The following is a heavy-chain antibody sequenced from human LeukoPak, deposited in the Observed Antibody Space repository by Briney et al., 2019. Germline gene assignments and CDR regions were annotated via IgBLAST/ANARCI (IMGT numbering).Heavy chain of an antibody. CDR2: IYYSGST. V-gene: IGHV4-39*07. D-gene: IGHD6-19*01. Sequence: NPGGSLRLSCAASGFTLSSYWMSWVRQAPGKGLEWIGSIYYSGSTYYNPSLKSRVTISVDTSKNQFSLKLSSVTAADTAVYYCARGGHGGIAVAGWFDPWGQGTLVTVSS. CDR3: ARGGHGGIAVAGWFDP. CDR1: GFTLSSYW. J-gene: IGHJ5*02.